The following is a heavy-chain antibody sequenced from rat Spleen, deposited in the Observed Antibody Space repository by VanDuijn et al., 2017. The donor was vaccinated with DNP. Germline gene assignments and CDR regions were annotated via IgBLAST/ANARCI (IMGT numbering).Heavy chain of an antibody. D-gene: IGHD1-6*01. CDR2: ISTSGGST. J-gene: IGHJ2*01. CDR3: TREKYYGLGD. CDR1: GFTFSSFP. V-gene: IGHV5-46*01. Sequence: EVQLVESGGGLVQPGRSLKLSCAASGFTFSSFPMAWVRQAPTKGLEWVATISTSGGSTYYRDSVKGRFTISRDNAKSTLYLQMNSLRSEDTATYYCTREKYYGLGDWGQGVMVTVSS.